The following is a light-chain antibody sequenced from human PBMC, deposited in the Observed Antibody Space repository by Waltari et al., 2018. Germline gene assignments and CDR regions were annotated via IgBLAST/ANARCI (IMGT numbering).Light chain of an antibody. CDR3: QQSYSTPPMYT. J-gene: IGKJ2*01. CDR2: AAS. CDR1: QSIGSY. V-gene: IGKV1-39*01. Sequence: DIQMTQSPSSLSASVGDRVTITCRASQSIGSYLTWYKQKPGKAPKLLIYAASSLQSGVPSRFSGSGSGTDFTLTISSLQPEDFATYYCQQSYSTPPMYTFGQGTKLEI.